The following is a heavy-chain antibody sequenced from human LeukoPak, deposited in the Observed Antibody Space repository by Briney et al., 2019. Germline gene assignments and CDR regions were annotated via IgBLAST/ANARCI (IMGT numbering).Heavy chain of an antibody. CDR2: IYYNGST. CDR1: GASVSDGNYY. Sequence: SETLSLTCSVSGASVSDGNYYWSWIRQPPGKGLEWIGYIYYNGSTNYNASLTNRVTISVDTSKNQFSLKLSSVTAADTAVYYCAREVGYCSGGSCYSYFDYWGQGTLVTVSS. D-gene: IGHD2-15*01. CDR3: AREVGYCSGGSCYSYFDY. J-gene: IGHJ4*02. V-gene: IGHV4-61*01.